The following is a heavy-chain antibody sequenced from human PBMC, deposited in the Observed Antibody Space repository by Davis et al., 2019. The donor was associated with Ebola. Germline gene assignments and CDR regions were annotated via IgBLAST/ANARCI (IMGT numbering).Heavy chain of an antibody. CDR2: INHSGSS. Sequence: MPSETLSLTCTVSGGSISSYYWSWIRQLPGKGLEWIGEINHSGSSKHSPSLKSRLTISVDTSRNQFSLKLTSVTAADTAVYYCARDLERRNYYYYGMDVWGQGTTVTVSS. CDR1: GGSISSYY. CDR3: ARDLERRNYYYYGMDV. J-gene: IGHJ6*02. V-gene: IGHV4-34*01.